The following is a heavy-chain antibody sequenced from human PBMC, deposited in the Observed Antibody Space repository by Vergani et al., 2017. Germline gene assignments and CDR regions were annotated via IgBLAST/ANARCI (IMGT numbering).Heavy chain of an antibody. Sequence: EVQLVESGGGLVQPGGSLRLSCAASGFTVSSNYMSWVRQAPGKGLEWVSVIYSGGSTYYADSVKGRFTISRDNSKNTLNLQMSSLRAEDTSVYYCASPEYSWYDCWGQGTLVTVSS. CDR2: IYSGGST. CDR1: GFTVSSNY. D-gene: IGHD5-12*01. V-gene: IGHV3-66*01. J-gene: IGHJ4*02. CDR3: ASPEYSWYDC.